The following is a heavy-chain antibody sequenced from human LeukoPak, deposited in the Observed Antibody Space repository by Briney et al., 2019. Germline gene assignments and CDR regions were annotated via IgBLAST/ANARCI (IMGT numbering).Heavy chain of an antibody. J-gene: IGHJ5*02. CDR1: GFTFSSSS. CDR3: AKDRLPRGAPGRGEHHNWFDP. V-gene: IGHV3-23*01. CDR2: ITDAVGST. Sequence: GGSLRLSCAASGFTFSSSSISWVRQAPGKGLEWVSAITDAVGSTHYADSVKGRFIISRDNSKSTAFLQMNSLTAEDTAVYFCAKDRLPRGAPGRGEHHNWFDPWGQGTLVTVSS. D-gene: IGHD6-13*01.